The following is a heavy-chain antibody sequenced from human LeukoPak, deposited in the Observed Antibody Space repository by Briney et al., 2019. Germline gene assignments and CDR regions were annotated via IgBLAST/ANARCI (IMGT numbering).Heavy chain of an antibody. Sequence: KVSCKASGYTFTSYGISWVRQAPGQGLEWMGGIIPIFGTANYAQKFQGRVTITADKSTSTAYMELSSLRSEDTAVYYCARVARGYCSGGSCYSGWFDPWGQGTLVTVSS. V-gene: IGHV1-69*06. J-gene: IGHJ5*02. CDR1: GYTFTSYG. D-gene: IGHD2-15*01. CDR3: ARVARGYCSGGSCYSGWFDP. CDR2: IIPIFGTA.